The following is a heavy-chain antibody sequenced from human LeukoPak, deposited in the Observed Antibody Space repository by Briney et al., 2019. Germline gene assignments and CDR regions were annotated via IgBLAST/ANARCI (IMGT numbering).Heavy chain of an antibody. D-gene: IGHD6-13*01. Sequence: SETLSLTCTVSGGSISSSSYYWGWIRQPPGKGLEWIGSIYYSGSTYYNPSLKSRVTISVDTSKNQFSLKLSSVTAADTAVYYCARATYSSSWYEGGFDPWGQGTLVTVSS. CDR1: GGSISSSSYY. CDR2: IYYSGST. V-gene: IGHV4-39*01. J-gene: IGHJ5*02. CDR3: ARATYSSSWYEGGFDP.